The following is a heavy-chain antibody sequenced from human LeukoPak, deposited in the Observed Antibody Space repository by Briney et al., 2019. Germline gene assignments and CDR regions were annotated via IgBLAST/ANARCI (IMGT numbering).Heavy chain of an antibody. Sequence: GASVKVSCKASGGTFSSYAISWVRQAPGQGLEWMGGIIPIFATANYAQKFQGRVTITADESTSTAYMELSSLRSEDTAVYYCARDRDIVVVVAATYHYYGMDVWGQGTTVTVSS. V-gene: IGHV1-69*13. J-gene: IGHJ6*02. CDR1: GGTFSSYA. CDR2: IIPIFATA. CDR3: ARDRDIVVVVAATYHYYGMDV. D-gene: IGHD2-15*01.